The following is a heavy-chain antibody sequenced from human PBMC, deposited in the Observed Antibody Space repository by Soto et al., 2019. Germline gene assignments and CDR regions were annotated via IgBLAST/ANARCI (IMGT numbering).Heavy chain of an antibody. J-gene: IGHJ5*02. CDR3: SKWSGFGDA. D-gene: IGHD3-10*01. CDR1: GFTFSSYC. Sequence: EVQLTESGGGLVQPGGSLRLSCAASGFTFSSYCMTWVRQAPGKGLEWVSGISDSGGNTWYADSVKGRFTISRDNSKNTLFLQMNSLTAEDTAVYFCSKWSGFGDAWGQGTLVTVSS. CDR2: ISDSGGNT. V-gene: IGHV3-23*01.